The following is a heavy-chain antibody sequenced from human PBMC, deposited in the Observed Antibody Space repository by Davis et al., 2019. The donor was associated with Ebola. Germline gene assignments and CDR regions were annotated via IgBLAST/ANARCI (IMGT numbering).Heavy chain of an antibody. CDR3: ARLETVAGLDY. CDR2: IYYSGST. D-gene: IGHD6-19*01. J-gene: IGHJ4*02. Sequence: MPSETLSLTCSVSGASISSYYWSWIRQPPGKGLEWIGYIYYSGSTNYNPSLKSRVTISVDTSKNQFSLKLSSVTAADTAVYYCARLETVAGLDYWGQGTLVTVSS. V-gene: IGHV4-59*01. CDR1: GASISSYY.